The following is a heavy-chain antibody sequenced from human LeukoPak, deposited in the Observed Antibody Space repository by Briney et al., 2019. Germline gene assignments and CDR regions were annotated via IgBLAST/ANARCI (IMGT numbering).Heavy chain of an antibody. Sequence: ASVKVSCKASGYTFTSYDINWVRQATGQGLEWMGWINPNSGGTNYAQKFQGRVTMTRDTSISTAYMELSRLRSDDTAVYYCARAPRGITGTPYFDYWGQGTLVTVSS. D-gene: IGHD1-7*01. J-gene: IGHJ4*02. CDR3: ARAPRGITGTPYFDY. V-gene: IGHV1-2*02. CDR1: GYTFTSYD. CDR2: INPNSGGT.